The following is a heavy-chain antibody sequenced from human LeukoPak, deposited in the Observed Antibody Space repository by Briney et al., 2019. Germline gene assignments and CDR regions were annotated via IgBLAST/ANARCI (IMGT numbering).Heavy chain of an antibody. CDR1: GFTFSSYA. CDR3: ATSYGSGSYYSPYYFDY. V-gene: IGHV3-23*01. Sequence: GGSLRLSCAASGFTFSSYAMSWVRQAPGKGLEWVSAISGSGGSTYYADSVKGRFTISRDNSKNTLYLQMNSLRAEDTAVYYCATSYGSGSYYSPYYFDYWGQGTLVTVSS. CDR2: ISGSGGST. D-gene: IGHD3-10*01. J-gene: IGHJ4*02.